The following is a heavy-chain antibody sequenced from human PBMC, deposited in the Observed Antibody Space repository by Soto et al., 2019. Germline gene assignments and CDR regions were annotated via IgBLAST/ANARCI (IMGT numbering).Heavy chain of an antibody. D-gene: IGHD3-10*01. CDR2: ISYDGSNK. Sequence: QVQLVESGGGVVQPGRSLRLSCAASGFTFSSYAMHWVRQAPGKGLEWVAVISYDGSNKYYADSVKGRFTISRDNSKNTRYLQMNSLRAEDTAVYYCARDPMGRDYGSGSYYFDYWGQGTLVTVSS. V-gene: IGHV3-30-3*01. CDR1: GFTFSSYA. J-gene: IGHJ4*02. CDR3: ARDPMGRDYGSGSYYFDY.